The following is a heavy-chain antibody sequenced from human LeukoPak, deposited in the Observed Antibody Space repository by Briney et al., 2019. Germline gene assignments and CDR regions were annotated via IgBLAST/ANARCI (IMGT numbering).Heavy chain of an antibody. Sequence: GESLKISCKGSGSSFAIYWIAWVRQMPGKGLEWMGSIYPSDSDTRYSPSFEGQVTISADKSISTAYLQWSSLKASDSAIVYCAYGDGSWKDGFDMWGQGTMVTVSS. D-gene: IGHD3-10*01. J-gene: IGHJ3*02. CDR3: AYGDGSWKDGFDM. CDR2: IYPSDSDT. CDR1: GSSFAIYW. V-gene: IGHV5-51*01.